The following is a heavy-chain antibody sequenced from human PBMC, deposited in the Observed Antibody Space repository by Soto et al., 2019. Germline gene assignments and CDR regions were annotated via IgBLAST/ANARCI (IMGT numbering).Heavy chain of an antibody. CDR1: GGSISSYY. D-gene: IGHD6-6*01. J-gene: IGHJ6*03. V-gene: IGHV4-59*01. CDR2: IYYSGST. CDR3: ASGRIAARPSGRDNNWYYYNDVDV. Sequence: SETLSLTCTVSGGSISSYYWSWIRQPPGKGLEWIGYIYYSGSTNYNPSLKSRVTISVDTSKNQFSLKLSSVTAADTAVYYCASGRIAARPSGRDNNWYYYNDVDVWGKGTTVTVSS.